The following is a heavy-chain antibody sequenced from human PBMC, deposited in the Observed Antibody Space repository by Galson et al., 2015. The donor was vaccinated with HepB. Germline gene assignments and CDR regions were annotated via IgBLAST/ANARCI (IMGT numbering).Heavy chain of an antibody. D-gene: IGHD3-16*02. V-gene: IGHV4-39*01. Sequence: LSLTCTVSGGSTSSSSYYWNWIRQSPGKGLEWIGSVYYSGVTYYNPSLKSRVTISVDTSKNQFSLRVSSVTAADTAMYYCARALGGSYFYGMDVWGQGTTVAVSS. CDR1: GGSTSSSSYY. CDR3: ARALGGSYFYGMDV. CDR2: VYYSGVT. J-gene: IGHJ6*02.